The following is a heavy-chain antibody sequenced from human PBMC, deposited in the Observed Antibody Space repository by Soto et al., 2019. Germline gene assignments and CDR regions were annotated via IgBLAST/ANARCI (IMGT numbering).Heavy chain of an antibody. D-gene: IGHD6-19*01. Sequence: LQLQESGPGLVKPSETLSLTCTVSGGSITSYGYYWGWIRQPPGKGLEWVGSIYYSGSTYYNPYLRSRVTISADTSKNQFSLNLSSVTAADTAVYYCGRPHSIAVTGSYGMDVWGQGNTVTVSS. J-gene: IGHJ6*02. V-gene: IGHV4-39*01. CDR2: IYYSGST. CDR1: GGSITSYGYY. CDR3: GRPHSIAVTGSYGMDV.